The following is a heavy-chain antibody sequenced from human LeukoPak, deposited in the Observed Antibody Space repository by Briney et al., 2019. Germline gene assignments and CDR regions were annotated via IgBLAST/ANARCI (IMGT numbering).Heavy chain of an antibody. Sequence: GASVKVSCKASGYTFTSYGISWARQAPGQGLEWMGWISAYNGNTNYAQKLQGRVTMTTDTSTSTAYMELRSLRSDDTAVYYCARDLIVGATNYFDYWGQGTLVTVSS. D-gene: IGHD1-26*01. CDR3: ARDLIVGATNYFDY. CDR2: ISAYNGNT. CDR1: GYTFTSYG. J-gene: IGHJ4*02. V-gene: IGHV1-18*01.